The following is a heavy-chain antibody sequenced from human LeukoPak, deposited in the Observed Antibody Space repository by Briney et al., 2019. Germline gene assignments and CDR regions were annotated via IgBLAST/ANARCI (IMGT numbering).Heavy chain of an antibody. V-gene: IGHV3-7*04. J-gene: IGHJ4*02. CDR2: IKQDGSKI. CDR3: ARGVGYFDY. CDR1: GFTFSGYW. Sequence: GGSLRLSCAASGFTFSGYWMSWVRQAPGKGLEWVANIKQDGSKIYYMDSVKGRFTISRDNAKNSLYLQMNSLRAEDTAVYYCARGVGYFDYWGQGNLVTVSS. D-gene: IGHD3-16*01.